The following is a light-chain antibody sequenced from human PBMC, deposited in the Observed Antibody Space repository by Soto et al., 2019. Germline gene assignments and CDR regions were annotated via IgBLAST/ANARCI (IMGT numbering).Light chain of an antibody. Sequence: QSVLTQPPSVSAAPGQKVTIPCSGTRSNIGVNYVSWYQQHVPGTVPKLLSYENSQRPSGIPDRFSASKSGTTATLAITGFQTGDEADYYCATWETSLSGEVFGSGTKVPVL. CDR3: ATWETSLSGEV. CDR2: ENS. CDR1: RSNIGVNY. J-gene: IGLJ1*01. V-gene: IGLV1-51*01.